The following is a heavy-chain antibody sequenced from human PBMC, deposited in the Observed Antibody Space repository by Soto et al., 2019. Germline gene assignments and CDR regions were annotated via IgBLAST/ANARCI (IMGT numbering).Heavy chain of an antibody. CDR3: ARGRPTTVTSNHYYYYGMDV. J-gene: IGHJ6*02. CDR1: GGTFSSYA. V-gene: IGHV1-69*13. D-gene: IGHD4-17*01. CDR2: IIPIFGTA. Sequence: SVKVSCKASGGTFSSYAISWVRQAPGQGLEWMGGIIPIFGTANYAQKFQGRVTITANESTSTAYMELSSLRSEDTAVYYCARGRPTTVTSNHYYYYGMDVWGQGTTVTVSS.